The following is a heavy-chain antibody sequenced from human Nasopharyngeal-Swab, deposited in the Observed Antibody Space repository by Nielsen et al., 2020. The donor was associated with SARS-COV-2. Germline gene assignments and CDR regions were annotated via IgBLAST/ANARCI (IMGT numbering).Heavy chain of an antibody. V-gene: IGHV3-11*05. Sequence: GESLKISCAASGFTFSDYYMSWIRQAPGKGLEWVSYISSSSSYTNYADSVKGRFTISRDNAKNSLYLQMNSLRAEDTAVYYCARVAWDIVVVVAAGAPDYRGQGTLVTVSS. D-gene: IGHD2-15*01. J-gene: IGHJ4*02. CDR2: ISSSSSYT. CDR1: GFTFSDYY. CDR3: ARVAWDIVVVVAAGAPDY.